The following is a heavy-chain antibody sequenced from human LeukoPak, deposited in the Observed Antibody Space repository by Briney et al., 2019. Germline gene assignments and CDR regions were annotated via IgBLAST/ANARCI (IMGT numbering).Heavy chain of an antibody. CDR3: ARGYTYGLDF. J-gene: IGHJ4*02. CDR2: ISSSGSTI. CDR1: AFTFSSYE. V-gene: IGHV3-48*03. Sequence: GGSLRLSCAASAFTFSSYEINWVRQAPGKGLEWVSYISSSGSTIYYADSVKGRFTISRHNAKNSLFLQMNSLRAEDTAVNYCARGYTYGLDFWGQGTLVTVSS. D-gene: IGHD5-18*01.